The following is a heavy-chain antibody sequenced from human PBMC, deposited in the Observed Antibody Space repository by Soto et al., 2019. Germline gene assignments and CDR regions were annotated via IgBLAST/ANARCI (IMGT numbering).Heavy chain of an antibody. V-gene: IGHV3-30*09. D-gene: IGHD3-10*01. CDR2: ISSDGSDK. Sequence: GGSLRLSCAASGFTFSSYAMHWVRQAPGKGLEWVAVISSDGSDKYYADSVKGRFAISRDNSKNTLYVQLNRMRAEDTALYYCARDRQYGAGFIDVWGQGTTVTVSS. J-gene: IGHJ6*02. CDR1: GFTFSSYA. CDR3: ARDRQYGAGFIDV.